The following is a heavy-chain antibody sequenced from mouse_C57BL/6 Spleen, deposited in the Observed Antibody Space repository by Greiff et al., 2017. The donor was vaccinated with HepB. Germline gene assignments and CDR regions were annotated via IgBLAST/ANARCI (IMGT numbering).Heavy chain of an antibody. V-gene: IGHV1-36*01. J-gene: IGHJ2*01. D-gene: IGHD3-2*02. CDR2: VYPYNGGT. CDR3: ARQDGLETAQATLDY. Sequence: EVQLQQSGPVLVKPGPSVKISCKASGFTFTDYYMHWVKQSHGKSLEWIGLVYPYNGGTSYNQKFKGKATLTVDTSSSTAYMELNSLTSEDSAVYYCARQDGLETAQATLDYWGQGTTLTVSS. CDR1: GFTFTDYY.